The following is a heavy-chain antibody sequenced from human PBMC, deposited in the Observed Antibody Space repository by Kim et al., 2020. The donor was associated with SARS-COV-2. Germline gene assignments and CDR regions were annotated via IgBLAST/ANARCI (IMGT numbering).Heavy chain of an antibody. D-gene: IGHD6-13*01. J-gene: IGHJ4*02. CDR3: AKSSTWYSGSFDY. CDR1: GFTFSSYG. V-gene: IGHV3-30*18. Sequence: GGSLRRSCAASGFTFSSYGMHWVRQAPGKGPEWVAVISYDGSNKYYADSVKGRITISRDNSKNTLYLQMNSLRAEDTAVYYCAKSSTWYSGSFDYWGQGT. CDR2: ISYDGSNK.